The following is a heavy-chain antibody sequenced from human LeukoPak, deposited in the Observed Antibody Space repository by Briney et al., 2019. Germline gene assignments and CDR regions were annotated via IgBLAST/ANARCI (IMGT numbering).Heavy chain of an antibody. CDR2: ISSTSRSSYI. V-gene: IGHV3-21*01. J-gene: IGHJ3*02. CDR3: ARCSPPFLVGKGAFDI. D-gene: IGHD1-26*01. CDR1: GFTFSSYS. Sequence: PGGSLRLSCAASGFTFSSYSMNWVRQAPGKGLEWVSSISSTSRSSYIFYAESVKGRFTISRDNTKNSLFLQMNSLVAEDTAVYYCARCSPPFLVGKGAFDIWGQGTMVTVSS.